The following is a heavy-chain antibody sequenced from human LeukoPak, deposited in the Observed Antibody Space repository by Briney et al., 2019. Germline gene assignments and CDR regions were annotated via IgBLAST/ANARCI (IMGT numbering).Heavy chain of an antibody. J-gene: IGHJ1*01. V-gene: IGHV1-2*02. CDR2: INPNSGGT. D-gene: IGHD2-21*02. CDR1: GYTFNGYY. Sequence: ASVKVSCKASGYTFNGYYMHWVRQAPGQGLEWMGWINPNSGGTNYAQKFQGRVTMTRDTSISTAYMELSRLRSDDTAVYYCARGDLHIVVVTAIPSADVYFQHWGQGTLVTVSS. CDR3: ARGDLHIVVVTAIPSADVYFQH.